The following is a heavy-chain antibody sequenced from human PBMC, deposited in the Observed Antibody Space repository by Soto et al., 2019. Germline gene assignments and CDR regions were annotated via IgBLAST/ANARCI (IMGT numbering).Heavy chain of an antibody. J-gene: IGHJ4*02. V-gene: IGHV4-34*02. CDR3: ERGGDGGGDS. Sequence: QVQLQQWGAGLLKPSETLSLTCGVYGGSFSGNYWSWIRQPPGEGLEWIGEIDPSGRTNYSPSLKSRATVTAATSKSQCSLNLSCVRAAAAAVACCERGGDGGGDSWGQGTLVTVSS. CDR1: GGSFSGNY. CDR2: IDPSGRT. D-gene: IGHD4-17*01.